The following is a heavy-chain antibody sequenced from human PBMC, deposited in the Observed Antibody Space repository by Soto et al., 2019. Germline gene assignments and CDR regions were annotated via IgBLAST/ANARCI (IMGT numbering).Heavy chain of an antibody. CDR3: ARVSWTCSGGSCYPSPREYYFDY. Sequence: ARRLSCAASGFTFSSYGMHWVRQAPGKGLEWVAVIWYDGSNKYYADSVKGRFTISRDNSKNTLYLQMNSLRAEDTAVYYCARVSWTCSGGSCYPSPREYYFDYWGQGTLVTVSS. J-gene: IGHJ4*02. V-gene: IGHV3-33*01. CDR1: GFTFSSYG. D-gene: IGHD2-15*01. CDR2: IWYDGSNK.